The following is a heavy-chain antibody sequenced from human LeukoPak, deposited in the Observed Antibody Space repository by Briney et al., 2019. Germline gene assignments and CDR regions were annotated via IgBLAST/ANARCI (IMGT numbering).Heavy chain of an antibody. CDR1: GFTFDDYG. CDR2: INWNGGST. Sequence: GGSLRLSCAASGFTFDDYGMSWVRQAPGKGLEWVSGINWNGGSTGFADSVKGRFTISRDNAKNSLYLQMNSLRAEDTAVYYCARGIVGAGFDYWGQGTLVTVSS. V-gene: IGHV3-20*04. J-gene: IGHJ4*02. CDR3: ARGIVGAGFDY. D-gene: IGHD1-26*01.